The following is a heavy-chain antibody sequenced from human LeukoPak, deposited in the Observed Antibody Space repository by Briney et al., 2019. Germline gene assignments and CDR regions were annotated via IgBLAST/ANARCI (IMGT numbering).Heavy chain of an antibody. D-gene: IGHD3-3*01. J-gene: IGHJ4*02. CDR1: GLTFSGYA. CDR3: AKVGFSEMEWLLYSDH. V-gene: IGHV3-23*01. Sequence: GGSLRLSCAASGLTFSGYAMSWVRQAPGKGLEWVSAISSSSGHTYYADSVKGRFTISRDNSKNTLYLQMNSLRAEDTAVYYCAKVGFSEMEWLLYSDHWGQGTLVTVSS. CDR2: ISSSSGHT.